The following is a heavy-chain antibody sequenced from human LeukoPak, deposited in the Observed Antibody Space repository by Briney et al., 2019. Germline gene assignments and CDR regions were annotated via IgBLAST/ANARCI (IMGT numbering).Heavy chain of an antibody. V-gene: IGHV4-59*01. CDR3: ARAVRRGRFLEDRRWFDP. D-gene: IGHD3-3*01. Sequence: PSETLSLTCTVSGGSISSYYWSWIRQPPGNGLEWIGYIYYSGSTNYNPSLKSRVTISVDTSKNQFSLKLSSVTAADTAVYYCARAVRRGRFLEDRRWFDPWGQGTLVTVSS. J-gene: IGHJ5*02. CDR2: IYYSGST. CDR1: GGSISSYY.